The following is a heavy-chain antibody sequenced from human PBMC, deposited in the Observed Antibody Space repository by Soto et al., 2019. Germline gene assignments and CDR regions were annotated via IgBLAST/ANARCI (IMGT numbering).Heavy chain of an antibody. CDR1: GYTFTSYD. V-gene: IGHV1-8*01. CDR3: ARYSGSYYVFDY. J-gene: IGHJ4*02. CDR2: MNPNSGNT. Sequence: QVQLVQSGAEVKKPGASVKVSCKASGYTFTSYDINWVRQATGQGLEWMGWMNPNSGNTGYAQKFQGRVTMTRDTSTSTVYMELSSLRSEDTAVYYCARYSGSYYVFDYWGQGTLVTVSS. D-gene: IGHD1-26*01.